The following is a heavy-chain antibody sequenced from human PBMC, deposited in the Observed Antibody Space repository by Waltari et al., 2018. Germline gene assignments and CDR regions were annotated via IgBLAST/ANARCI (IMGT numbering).Heavy chain of an antibody. Sequence: QVQLQQWGAGLLKPSETLSLTCAVYGGSFSGYYWSWIRQPPGKGLGWIGEINHSGSTDNNPSLKSRVTISVDTSKNQCSLKLSSVTAADTAVYYCARGQYRSGWYFGYWGQGTLVTVSS. V-gene: IGHV4-34*01. D-gene: IGHD6-19*01. CDR3: ARGQYRSGWYFGY. CDR2: INHSGST. CDR1: GGSFSGYY. J-gene: IGHJ4*02.